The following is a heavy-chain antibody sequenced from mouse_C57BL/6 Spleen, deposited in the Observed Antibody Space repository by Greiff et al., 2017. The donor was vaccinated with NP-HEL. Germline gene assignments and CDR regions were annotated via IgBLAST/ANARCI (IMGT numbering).Heavy chain of an antibody. CDR2: IDPSDSYT. J-gene: IGHJ3*01. D-gene: IGHD1-1*01. Sequence: QVQLKQPGAELVMPGASVKLSCKASGYTFTSYWMHWVKQRPGQGLEWIGEIDPSDSYTNYNQKFKGKSTLTVDKSSSTAYMQLSSLTSEDSAVYYCARWDVVAPFAYWGQGTLVTVSA. CDR3: ARWDVVAPFAY. V-gene: IGHV1-69*01. CDR1: GYTFTSYW.